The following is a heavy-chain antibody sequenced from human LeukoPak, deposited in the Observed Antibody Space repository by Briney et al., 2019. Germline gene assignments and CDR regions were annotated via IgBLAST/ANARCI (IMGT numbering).Heavy chain of an antibody. CDR1: GGSISSYY. V-gene: IGHV4-59*01. Sequence: SETLSLTCTVSGGSISSYYWSWIRQPPGKGLEWIGYIYYSGSTNYNPSLKSRVTISVDTSKNQFSLKLSSVTAADTAVYYCARVPPVRYFDPPYFDYWGQGTLVTVSS. CDR3: ARVPPVRYFDPPYFDY. CDR2: IYYSGST. J-gene: IGHJ4*02. D-gene: IGHD3-9*01.